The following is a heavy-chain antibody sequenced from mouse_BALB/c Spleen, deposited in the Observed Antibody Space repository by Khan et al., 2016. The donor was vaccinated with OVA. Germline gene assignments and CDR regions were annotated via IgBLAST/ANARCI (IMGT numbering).Heavy chain of an antibody. CDR1: GYTFTSYT. V-gene: IGHV1-4*01. Sequence: QVQLKQSGAELARPGASVKMSCKASGYTFTSYTIHWIKERPGQGLEWIGNINPSNGYTNYNQKFKDKATLTTDKSSTTAYLQLSSLTSDDPAVYNCVRDGAYHRNDGWFAYWGQGTLVTVSA. D-gene: IGHD2-14*01. J-gene: IGHJ3*01. CDR3: VRDGAYHRNDGWFAY. CDR2: INPSNGYT.